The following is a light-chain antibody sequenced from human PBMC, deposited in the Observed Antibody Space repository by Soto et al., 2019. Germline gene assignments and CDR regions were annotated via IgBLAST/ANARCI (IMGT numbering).Light chain of an antibody. Sequence: EIVSTQSPATLSLSPGERATLSCRASQSVSSYLAWYQQKPGQAPRLLISDASNRATGIPDRFSGSGSGTDFTLTISSLEPEDFAVYYCHQRSKWPLTFGGGTKVDIK. CDR2: DAS. J-gene: IGKJ4*01. CDR3: HQRSKWPLT. V-gene: IGKV3-11*01. CDR1: QSVSSY.